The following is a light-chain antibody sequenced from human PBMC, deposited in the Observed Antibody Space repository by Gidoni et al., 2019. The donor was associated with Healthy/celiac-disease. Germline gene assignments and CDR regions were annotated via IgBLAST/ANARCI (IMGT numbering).Light chain of an antibody. J-gene: IGKJ2*01. CDR2: DAS. CDR1: QSISSY. CDR3: QQSYSTPFT. V-gene: IGKV1-39*01. Sequence: DIQKTQSPSSLSASVGDRVTITCRASQSISSYLNWYQQKPGKAPKLLIYDASSLQSGVPSRFSGSGSGTDFTLTISSLQPEDFATYYCQQSYSTPFTFGQGTKLEIK.